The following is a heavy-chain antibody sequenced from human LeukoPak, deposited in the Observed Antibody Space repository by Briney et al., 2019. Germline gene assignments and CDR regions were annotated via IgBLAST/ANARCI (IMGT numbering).Heavy chain of an antibody. CDR2: ISGSGGNT. Sequence: GGSLRLSCAASGFTFSGYAMSWVRQAPGRGLEWIPGISGSGGNTYDADSVKGRFTISRDNSKNTLYLQMNRLRAEDTAIYYCAKKFGSGLLYAFDIWGQGTVVTVSS. CDR3: AKKFGSGLLYAFDI. CDR1: GFTFSGYA. V-gene: IGHV3-23*01. J-gene: IGHJ3*02. D-gene: IGHD6-19*01.